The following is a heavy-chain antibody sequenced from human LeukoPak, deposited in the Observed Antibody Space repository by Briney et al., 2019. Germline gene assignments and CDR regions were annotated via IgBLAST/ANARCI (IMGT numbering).Heavy chain of an antibody. CDR3: AREGDYSEV. Sequence: TLYLTCTVSGGSISSGGYYWSWIRQHPGKGLEWIGYIFYSGSTYYNPSLKSRVTISVDTSKNQFSLRLYSVTAADTAVYYCAREGDYSEVWGQGTLVTISS. CDR1: GGSISSGGYY. D-gene: IGHD4-11*01. J-gene: IGHJ4*02. V-gene: IGHV4-31*03. CDR2: IFYSGST.